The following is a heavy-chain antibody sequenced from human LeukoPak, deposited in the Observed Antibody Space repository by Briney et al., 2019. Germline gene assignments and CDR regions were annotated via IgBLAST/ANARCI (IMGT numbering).Heavy chain of an antibody. Sequence: GGSLRLSCAASGFTFSSYAMGWVRQAPGKGLEWVSSISGNGGSTYYADSVKGRFTISRDNSKNTLYLQINSLRAEDTALYFCAKDVVGATFDYWGQGTLVTVSS. CDR2: ISGNGGST. V-gene: IGHV3-23*01. J-gene: IGHJ4*02. CDR3: AKDVVGATFDY. D-gene: IGHD1-26*01. CDR1: GFTFSSYA.